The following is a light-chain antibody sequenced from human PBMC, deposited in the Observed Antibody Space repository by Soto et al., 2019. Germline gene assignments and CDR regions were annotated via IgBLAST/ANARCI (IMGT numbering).Light chain of an antibody. Sequence: IQMTQSPSPLAGSVGDRVTLTCRASQTISSWLAWYQQKPGKAPKLLIYDASSLESGVPSRFSGSGSGTEFTLTISSLQPDDFATYYCQQYNSYSPWTFGQGTKVDIK. CDR3: QQYNSYSPWT. CDR1: QTISSW. J-gene: IGKJ1*01. CDR2: DAS. V-gene: IGKV1-5*01.